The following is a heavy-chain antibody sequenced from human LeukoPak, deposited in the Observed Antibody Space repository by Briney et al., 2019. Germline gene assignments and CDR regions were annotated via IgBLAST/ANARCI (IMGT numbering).Heavy chain of an antibody. Sequence: GRSLRLSCAASGFTFSNSAMHWVRQAPGKGLEWVADISNDGNNKYYADSVKGRFTIFRDNSNNTLYLQMNSLRAEDTAVYYCARDPRGSYYRSYFDYWGQGTLVTVSS. J-gene: IGHJ4*02. D-gene: IGHD1-26*01. V-gene: IGHV3-30*04. CDR1: GFTFSNSA. CDR2: ISNDGNNK. CDR3: ARDPRGSYYRSYFDY.